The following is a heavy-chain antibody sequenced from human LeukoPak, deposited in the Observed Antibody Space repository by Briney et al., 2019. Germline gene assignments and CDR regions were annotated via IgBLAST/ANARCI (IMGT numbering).Heavy chain of an antibody. CDR2: VKSDGSVT. V-gene: IGHV3-74*01. Sequence: PGGSLRVSCAASGLSFTLYWMHWVRQAPGKGLVWVSSVKSDGSVTSYADAVKGRFSISADNAKNTQYLQMNSLRADDTAVYYCALDLNGVLSQTWGQRNPVTVSS. J-gene: IGHJ5*02. D-gene: IGHD2-8*01. CDR3: ALDLNGVLSQT. CDR1: GLSFTLYW.